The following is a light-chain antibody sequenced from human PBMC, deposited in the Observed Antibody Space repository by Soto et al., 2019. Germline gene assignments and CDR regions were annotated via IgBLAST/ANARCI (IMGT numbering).Light chain of an antibody. CDR2: DAS. J-gene: IGKJ2*01. CDR1: QSVSSSY. Sequence: EIVLTQSPGTLSLSPGERATLSCRASQSVSSSYLAWYQQKPGQAPRLLIHDASSRATGIPDRFSGSGSGTDFTLTTSRLEPEDLAVYYCQQYGSSPSYTFGQGTKLQIK. V-gene: IGKV3-20*01. CDR3: QQYGSSPSYT.